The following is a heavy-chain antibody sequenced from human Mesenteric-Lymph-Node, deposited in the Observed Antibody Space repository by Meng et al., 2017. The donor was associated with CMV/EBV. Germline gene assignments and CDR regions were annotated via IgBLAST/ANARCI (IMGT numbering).Heavy chain of an antibody. CDR1: GFTFSSFC. CDR3: VRLRISIFRTMIRCYYGMDV. V-gene: IGHV3-7*01. J-gene: IGHJ6*02. D-gene: IGHD3-3*01. Sequence: AGSLCLSCAVSGFTFSSFCMSWVRQAPGKGLEWVGNIRQDGSEDHYVASVSRRFTIFRDNAKQSLYLQMNGLGAEATAVYYCVRLRISIFRTMIRCYYGMDVWGQGTTVTVSS. CDR2: IRQDGSED.